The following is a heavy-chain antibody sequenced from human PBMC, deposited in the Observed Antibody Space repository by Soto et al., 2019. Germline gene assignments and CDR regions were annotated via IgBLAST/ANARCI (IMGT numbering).Heavy chain of an antibody. CDR3: AKDMRYSSPMALEY. Sequence: GGSLRLSCAASGFTFDDYAMHWVRQAPGKGLEWVSGISWNSGSIGYADSVKGRFTISRDNAKNSLYLQMNSLRAEDTALYYCAKDMRYSSPMALEYWGQGTLVTVSS. CDR2: ISWNSGSI. V-gene: IGHV3-9*01. J-gene: IGHJ4*02. D-gene: IGHD6-19*01. CDR1: GFTFDDYA.